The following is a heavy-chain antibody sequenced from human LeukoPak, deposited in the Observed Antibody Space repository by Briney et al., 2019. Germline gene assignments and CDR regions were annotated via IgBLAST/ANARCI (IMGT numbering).Heavy chain of an antibody. Sequence: GESLKISCKGSGYSFTSYWIGWVRQMPGKGLEWMGIIYPGDSDTRYSPSFQGQVTISADKSISTAYLQWSSLKASDTAMYYCARRPPATPPDIAAAGPNWYFDLWGRGTLVTASS. J-gene: IGHJ2*01. D-gene: IGHD6-13*01. CDR1: GYSFTSYW. V-gene: IGHV5-51*01. CDR3: ARRPPATPPDIAAAGPNWYFDL. CDR2: IYPGDSDT.